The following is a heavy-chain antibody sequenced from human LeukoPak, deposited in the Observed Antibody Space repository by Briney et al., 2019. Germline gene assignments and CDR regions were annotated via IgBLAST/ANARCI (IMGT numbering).Heavy chain of an antibody. Sequence: SETLSLTCTISGGSIRSSSYYWGWIRQPPAKGLGWIGSIYYSGSTYYNPSLKSRLTMSVDTSKSQFSLKLSSVTAEDTAVYYCARNTSSYDSSGYYNGDAFDIWDKGKMVTVSS. D-gene: IGHD3-22*01. CDR1: GGSIRSSSYY. CDR3: ARNTSSYDSSGYYNGDAFDI. CDR2: IYYSGST. V-gene: IGHV4-39*01. J-gene: IGHJ3*02.